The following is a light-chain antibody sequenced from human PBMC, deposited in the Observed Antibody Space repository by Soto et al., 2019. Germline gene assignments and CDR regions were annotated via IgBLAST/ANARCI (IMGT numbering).Light chain of an antibody. V-gene: IGKV1-39*01. J-gene: IGKJ1*01. CDR3: QHTFNSPPWT. Sequence: DIHMTQSPSSLSASVGDTVTITCRASQNIDMYLNWYQQEPGKAPRVLISGASNLQSGVPSRFSGSGSGTDFTLTISSLQPEDFASYFCQHTFNSPPWTFGQGTKVEVK. CDR2: GAS. CDR1: QNIDMY.